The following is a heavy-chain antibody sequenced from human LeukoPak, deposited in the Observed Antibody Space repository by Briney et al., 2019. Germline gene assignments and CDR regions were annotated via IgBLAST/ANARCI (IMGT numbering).Heavy chain of an antibody. CDR3: VIEGLDTWGAFDI. CDR1: AFTFSSYS. J-gene: IGHJ3*02. V-gene: IGHV3-21*01. D-gene: IGHD7-27*01. CDR2: ISSSSSYI. Sequence: GGSLRLSCAASAFTFSSYSMNWVRQAPGKGLAWVSSISSSSSYIYYADSVKGRFTISRDNAKNSLYLQMNSLRAEDTALYYCVIEGLDTWGAFDIWGQGTMVTVSS.